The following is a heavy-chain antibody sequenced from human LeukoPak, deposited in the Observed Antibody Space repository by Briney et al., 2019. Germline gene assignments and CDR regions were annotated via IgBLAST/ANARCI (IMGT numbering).Heavy chain of an antibody. CDR2: INPSGGST. V-gene: IGHV1-46*01. J-gene: IGHJ6*02. CDR3: ARVNGSYLPPYYYYYGMDV. CDR1: GYTFTSYY. D-gene: IGHD1-26*01. Sequence: EASVKVSCKAPGYTFTSYYMHWVRQAPGQGLEWMGIINPSGGSTSYAQKFQGRVTMTRDTSTSTVYMELSSLRSEDTAVYYCARVNGSYLPPYYYYYGMDVWGQGTTVTVSS.